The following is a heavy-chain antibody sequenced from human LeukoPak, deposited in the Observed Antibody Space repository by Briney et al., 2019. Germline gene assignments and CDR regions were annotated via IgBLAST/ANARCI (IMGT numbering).Heavy chain of an antibody. CDR3: ASQRLYYGMDV. CDR1: GGSISSYY. J-gene: IGHJ6*02. Sequence: PSETLSLTCTASGGSISSYYWSWIRQPPGKGLEWIGYIYYSGSTNYNPSLKSRVTISVDTSKNQFSLKLSSVTAADTAVYYCASQRLYYGMDVWGQGTTVTVSS. V-gene: IGHV4-59*01. CDR2: IYYSGST.